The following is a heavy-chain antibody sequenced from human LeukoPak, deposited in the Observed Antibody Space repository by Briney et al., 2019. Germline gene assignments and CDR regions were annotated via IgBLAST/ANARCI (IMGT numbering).Heavy chain of an antibody. CDR1: GGSISSSSYY. D-gene: IGHD2-2*01. Sequence: PSETLSLTCAVSGGSISSSSYYWGWIRQPPGKGLEWIGSIYYSGSTYYNPSLKSRVTISVDTSKNQFPLKLSSVTAADTAVYYCARDPNIVVVPAAIGWFDPWGQGTLVTVSS. V-gene: IGHV4-39*06. CDR3: ARDPNIVVVPAAIGWFDP. CDR2: IYYSGST. J-gene: IGHJ5*02.